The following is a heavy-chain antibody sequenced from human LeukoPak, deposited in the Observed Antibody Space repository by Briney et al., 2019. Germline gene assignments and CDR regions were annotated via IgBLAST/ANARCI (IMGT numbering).Heavy chain of an antibody. J-gene: IGHJ4*02. V-gene: IGHV4-61*02. CDR1: GGSISSGSYY. CDR3: ARAPTYYGSGSYLDY. Sequence: SETPSLTCTVSGGSISSGSYYWSWIRQPAGKGLEWIGRIYTSGSTNYNPSLKSRVTISVDTSKNQFSLKLSSVTAADTAVYYCARAPTYYGSGSYLDYWGQGTLVTVSS. CDR2: IYTSGST. D-gene: IGHD3-10*01.